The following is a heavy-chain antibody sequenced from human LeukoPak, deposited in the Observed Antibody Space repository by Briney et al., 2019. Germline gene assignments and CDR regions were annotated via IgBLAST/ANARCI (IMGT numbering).Heavy chain of an antibody. J-gene: IGHJ4*02. CDR2: ISSSSSVI. CDR1: GFAFSSYS. CDR3: ATGFSYGYGLGDY. Sequence: GGSLRLSCAASGFAFSSYSMSWVRQAPGKGLEWVSYISSSSSVIDYADSVKGRFTLSRDNAKNSLYLQMNSLRDEDTAVYYCATGFSYGYGLGDYWGQGTLVTVSS. D-gene: IGHD5-18*01. V-gene: IGHV3-48*02.